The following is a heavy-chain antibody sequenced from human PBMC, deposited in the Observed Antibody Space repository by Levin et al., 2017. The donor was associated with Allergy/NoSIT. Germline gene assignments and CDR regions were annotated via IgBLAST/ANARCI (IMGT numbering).Heavy chain of an antibody. V-gene: IGHV3-23*01. CDR1: GFTFSAYG. CDR2: LTPSGDKT. D-gene: IGHD6-13*01. CDR3: ARDPYTGFSNNWFDP. Sequence: GGSLRLSCAASGFTFSAYGMNWVRQAPGRGLEWVSSLTPSGDKTYYADSVKGRFTISRDNSKNTLYLQMTSLRDEDTAIYHCARDPYTGFSNNWFDPWGQGTLVTVSS. J-gene: IGHJ5*02.